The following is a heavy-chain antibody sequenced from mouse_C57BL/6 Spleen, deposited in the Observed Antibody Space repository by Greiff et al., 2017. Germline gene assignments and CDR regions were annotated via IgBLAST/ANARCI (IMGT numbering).Heavy chain of an antibody. J-gene: IGHJ2*01. D-gene: IGHD1-1*01. CDR2: ISSGGSYT. CDR3: AGDGSSSGD. V-gene: IGHV5-6*01. CDR1: GFTFSSYG. Sequence: EVHLVESGGDLVKPGGSLKLSCAASGFTFSSYGMSWVRQTPDKRLEWVATISSGGSYTYYPDSVKGRFTISRDNAKNTLYLQMSSLKSEDTAMYYCAGDGSSSGDWGQGTTLTVAS.